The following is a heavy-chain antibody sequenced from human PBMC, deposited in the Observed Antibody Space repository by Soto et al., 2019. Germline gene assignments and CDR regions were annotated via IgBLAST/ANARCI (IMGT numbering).Heavy chain of an antibody. CDR3: ARDGDIVVVPAANYYYYGLDG. D-gene: IGHD2-2*01. Sequence: PGWSLRLSCAASAFTFSSYRMNWVRQAPGKGLKWVSSISNSSSYIYDADSEKVRFTISRGNAKNSLYLQMNSLGGEDTAVYYCARDGDIVVVPAANYYYYGLDGCGQGTTVTVSS. J-gene: IGHJ6*02. CDR2: ISNSSSYI. CDR1: AFTFSSYR. V-gene: IGHV3-21*01.